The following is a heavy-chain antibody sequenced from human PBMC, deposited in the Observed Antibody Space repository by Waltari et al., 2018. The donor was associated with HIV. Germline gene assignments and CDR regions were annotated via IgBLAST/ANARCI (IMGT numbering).Heavy chain of an antibody. D-gene: IGHD3-22*01. Sequence: QVQLQQWGAGLLKPSETLSLTCAVYGGSFSGYYWSGLRQPPGKGLEWIGEINQSGSTNYNPSLKSRVTISVDTSKNQFSLKLSSVTAADTAVYYCARAGDSSGSWFDPWGQGTLVTVSS. V-gene: IGHV4-34*01. CDR3: ARAGDSSGSWFDP. J-gene: IGHJ5*02. CDR2: INQSGST. CDR1: GGSFSGYY.